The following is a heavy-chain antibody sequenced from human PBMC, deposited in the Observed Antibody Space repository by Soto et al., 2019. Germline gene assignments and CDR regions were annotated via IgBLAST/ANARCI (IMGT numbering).Heavy chain of an antibody. CDR2: ISAYNGNT. D-gene: IGHD6-19*01. CDR3: ACESRWLVLDYYYYGMDV. J-gene: IGHJ6*02. Sequence: ASVKVSCKASGYTFTSYGISWVRQAPGQGLEWMGWISAYNGNTNYAQKLQGRVTMTTNTSTSTAYMELSSLRSDDTAVYYRACESRWLVLDYYYYGMDVWGQGTTVTVSS. CDR1: GYTFTSYG. V-gene: IGHV1-18*01.